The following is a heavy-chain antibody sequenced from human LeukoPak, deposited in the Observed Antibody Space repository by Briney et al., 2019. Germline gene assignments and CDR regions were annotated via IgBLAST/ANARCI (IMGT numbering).Heavy chain of an antibody. CDR1: GGSISSGSYY. V-gene: IGHV4-61*02. CDR3: AGVGWNKGQVDWFDP. Sequence: SETLSLTCTVSGGSISSGSYYWSWIRQPAGKGLEWIGRIYTSGSTNYNPSLKSRVTISVDTSKNQFSLKLSSVTAADTAVYYCAGVGWNKGQVDWFDPWGQGTLVTVSS. CDR2: IYTSGST. J-gene: IGHJ5*02. D-gene: IGHD1/OR15-1a*01.